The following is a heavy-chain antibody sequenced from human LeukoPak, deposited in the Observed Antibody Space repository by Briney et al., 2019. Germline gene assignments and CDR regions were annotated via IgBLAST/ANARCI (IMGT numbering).Heavy chain of an antibody. V-gene: IGHV3-23*01. CDR2: ISGSGANT. CDR3: AKERTGDTNPYYFDY. J-gene: IGHJ4*02. CDR1: GFTFSTYA. D-gene: IGHD3/OR15-3a*01. Sequence: GGSLRLSCAASGFTFSTYAMSWVRQAPGKGLEWVSTISGSGANTYYADSVRGRFTISRDNSKNTLYLHMNSLRAENTAVYYWAKERTGDTNPYYFDYWGQGTLVTVSS.